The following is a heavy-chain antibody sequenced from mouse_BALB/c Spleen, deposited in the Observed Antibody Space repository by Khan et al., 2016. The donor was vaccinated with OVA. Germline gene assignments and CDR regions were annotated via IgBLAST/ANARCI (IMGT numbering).Heavy chain of an antibody. CDR2: IYYSGTT. CDR3: ARSGTTVVAYWYFDV. D-gene: IGHD1-1*01. CDR1: GYSITSGYS. Sequence: VQLKESGPDLVKPSQSLSLTCTVTGYSITSGYSWHWIRQFPGNKLEWMGYIYYSGTTNYNPSLKIRISITRDTSKNQFFLQLNSVTTEDTATYYCARSGTTVVAYWYFDVWGAGTTVTVSS. J-gene: IGHJ1*01. V-gene: IGHV3-1*02.